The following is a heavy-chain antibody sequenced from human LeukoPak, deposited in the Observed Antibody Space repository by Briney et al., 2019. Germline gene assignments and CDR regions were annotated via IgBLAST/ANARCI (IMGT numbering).Heavy chain of an antibody. CDR3: ARIPRYCSGGSCFSLDY. CDR1: GFTFDDYG. V-gene: IGHV3-20*04. Sequence: PGGSLRLSCAASGFTFDDYGMIWVRQAPGKGLEWVSGINWNGGSTGYADSVKGRFTISRDNAKNSLYLQMNSLRAEDTAVYYCARIPRYCSGGSCFSLDYWGQGTLVTVSS. J-gene: IGHJ4*02. D-gene: IGHD2-15*01. CDR2: INWNGGST.